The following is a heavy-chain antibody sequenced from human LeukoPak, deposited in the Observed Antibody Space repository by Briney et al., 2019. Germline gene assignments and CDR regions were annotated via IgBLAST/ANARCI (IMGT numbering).Heavy chain of an antibody. D-gene: IGHD3-16*02. J-gene: IGHJ3*02. CDR1: GGSFGSYY. CDR2: IYYTGNT. CDR3: ARGLYPDDAFDI. Sequence: PSETLSLTCTVSGGSFGSYYWSWIRQAPGKGLEWIGYIYYTGNTNYNPSLKSRVTITIDTSKHQFSLKLSSVTAADTAVYYCARGLYPDDAFDIWGQGTMVTVSS. V-gene: IGHV4-59*08.